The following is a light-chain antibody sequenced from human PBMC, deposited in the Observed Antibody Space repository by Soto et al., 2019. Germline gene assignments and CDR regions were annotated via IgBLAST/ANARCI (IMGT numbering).Light chain of an antibody. CDR3: LQDYNYPLT. Sequence: IQMTQSAASLSASVGDRVTITCRASQGIRNDLGWYQQKPGKAPKLLIYAASTSQSGVPSRFSGSGSGADFTLTISSLQPEDFATYYCLQDYNYPLTFGGRTKVDI. V-gene: IGKV1-6*01. J-gene: IGKJ4*01. CDR2: AAS. CDR1: QGIRND.